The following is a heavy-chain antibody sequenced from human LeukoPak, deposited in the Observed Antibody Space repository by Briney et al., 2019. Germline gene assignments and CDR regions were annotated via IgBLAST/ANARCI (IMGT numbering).Heavy chain of an antibody. V-gene: IGHV4-59*01. CDR1: GGSISSYY. CDR2: IYYSGST. D-gene: IGHD6-19*01. J-gene: IGHJ4*02. Sequence: SETLSLTCTVSGGSISSYYWSWIRQPPGKGLEWIGYIYYSGSTNYNPSLKSRVTISVDTSKNQFSLKLSSVTAADTAVDYCARDQGNVHPGWYYFDYWGQGPLVTVSS. CDR3: ARDQGNVHPGWYYFDY.